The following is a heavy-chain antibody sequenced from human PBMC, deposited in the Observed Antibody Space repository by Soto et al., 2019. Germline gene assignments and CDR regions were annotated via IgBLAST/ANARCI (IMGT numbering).Heavy chain of an antibody. CDR1: GGSISSSTYY. CDR3: ARPKSSGWRGVFDY. D-gene: IGHD6-19*01. Sequence: QLQLQESGPGLVKPSETLSLTYTVSGGSISSSTYYWGWLRQPPGKGLEWIGSMYYSGSTYYNPSRKSRVVISVDTSKSQFSLKLSSVTAADTAVYYCARPKSSGWRGVFDYWGQGTLVTVSS. V-gene: IGHV4-39*01. J-gene: IGHJ4*02. CDR2: MYYSGST.